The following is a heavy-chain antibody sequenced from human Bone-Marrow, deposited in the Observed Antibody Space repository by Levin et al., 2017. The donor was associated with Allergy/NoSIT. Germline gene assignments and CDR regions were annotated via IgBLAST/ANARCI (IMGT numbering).Heavy chain of an antibody. Sequence: GGSLRLSCAASGFTFSKYPMHWVRQAPGKGLEWVAFFSHDGGNTYHADSVKGRFTISRDNSKNTLYLHMNSLRPEDTALYYCARDDSPLYESGSEGMDVWGQGTTVTVSS. J-gene: IGHJ6*02. D-gene: IGHD2-2*02. V-gene: IGHV3-30-3*01. CDR3: ARDDSPLYESGSEGMDV. CDR1: GFTFSKYP. CDR2: FSHDGGNT.